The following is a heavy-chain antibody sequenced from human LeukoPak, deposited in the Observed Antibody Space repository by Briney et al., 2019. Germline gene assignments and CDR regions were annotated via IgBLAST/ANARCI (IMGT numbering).Heavy chain of an antibody. D-gene: IGHD1-7*01. V-gene: IGHV3-7*01. CDR1: GFTFSDYW. Sequence: GGSLRLSCVASGFTFSDYWMSWVRNAPGKGLEWVANIKQDGSVKHYVDSVKGRFTISRDNAQNSLYLQMNSLRAGDTAVYYCATNWNYRFDYWGQGTLVTVSS. CDR3: ATNWNYRFDY. J-gene: IGHJ4*02. CDR2: IKQDGSVK.